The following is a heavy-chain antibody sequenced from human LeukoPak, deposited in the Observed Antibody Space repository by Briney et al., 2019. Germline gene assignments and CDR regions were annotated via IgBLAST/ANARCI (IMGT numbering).Heavy chain of an antibody. CDR2: INPKSGGT. CDR3: ARERLKWLAYQPDD. V-gene: IGHV1-2*02. CDR1: GYTFTGYY. Sequence: GASVKVSCKASGYTFTGYYMHWVRQAPGQGLECMGWINPKSGGTNYAQKFQGRVTMPRDTSISTAYMELSRLRSDDTAVYYCARERLKWLAYQPDDWGQGTLVTVSS. J-gene: IGHJ4*02. D-gene: IGHD6-19*01.